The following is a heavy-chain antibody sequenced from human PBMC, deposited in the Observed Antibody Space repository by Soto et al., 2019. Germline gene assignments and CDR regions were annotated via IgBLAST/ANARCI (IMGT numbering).Heavy chain of an antibody. CDR3: ARLGVEMATSIDY. CDR1: GGSFSGYY. D-gene: IGHD5-12*01. J-gene: IGHJ4*02. CDR2: INHSGST. V-gene: IGHV4-34*01. Sequence: PSETLSLTCAVYGGSFSGYYWSWIRQPPGKGLEWIGEINHSGSTNYNPSLKSRVTISVDTSKNQFSLKLSSVTAADTSVYYCARLGVEMATSIDYWGQGTLVAVSS.